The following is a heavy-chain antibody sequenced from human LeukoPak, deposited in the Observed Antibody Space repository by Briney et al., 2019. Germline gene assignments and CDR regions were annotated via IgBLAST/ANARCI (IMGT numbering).Heavy chain of an antibody. CDR3: ARDKSSGWSSYNWFDP. V-gene: IGHV1-2*06. CDR2: INPNSGGT. D-gene: IGHD6-19*01. J-gene: IGHJ5*02. CDR1: GYTFTGYY. Sequence: ASVKVSCKASGYTFTGYYMHWVRQAPGQGLEWMGRINPNSGGTNYAQKFQGRVTMTGDTSISTAYMELSRLRSDDTAVYYCARDKSSGWSSYNWFDPWGQGTLVTVSS.